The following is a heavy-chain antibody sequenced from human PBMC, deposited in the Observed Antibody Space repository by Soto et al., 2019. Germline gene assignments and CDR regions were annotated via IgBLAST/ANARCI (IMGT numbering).Heavy chain of an antibody. CDR1: GGSISSGYY. CDR3: ARATESHYFDY. V-gene: IGHV4-31*02. Sequence: TLSLTCSVSGGSISSGYYWSWIRLHPGEGLEWIGYIYYRGTTYYNPSLKSPVTISTDTSKKEFSLTLTSVTAADTAVYYCARATESHYFDYWGRGILVTVSS. CDR2: IYYRGTT. J-gene: IGHJ4*02.